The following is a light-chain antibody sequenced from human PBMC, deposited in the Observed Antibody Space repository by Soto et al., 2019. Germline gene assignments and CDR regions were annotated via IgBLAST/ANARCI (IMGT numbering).Light chain of an antibody. CDR3: QQYNNWPRT. Sequence: EIVLTQSPDALSLSPGERVSLSCRASRPVVRQYIAWYHQKPGQAPRLLIYGASTRATGIPARFSGSGSGTEFTLTISSLQSEDFAVYYCQQYNNWPRTFGQGTKVDIK. CDR1: RPVVRQ. CDR2: GAS. V-gene: IGKV3-15*01. J-gene: IGKJ1*01.